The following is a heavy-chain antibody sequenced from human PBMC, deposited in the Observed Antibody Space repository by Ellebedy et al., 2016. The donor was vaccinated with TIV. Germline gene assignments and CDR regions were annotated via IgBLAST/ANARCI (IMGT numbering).Heavy chain of an antibody. V-gene: IGHV3-53*01. Sequence: GESLKISCVVSGFTISSNYMSWVRQAPGKGLEWVSIIYSAGNTYYADSAKGRFTISRDTSKNTLYLQLNRLRGEDTAVYYCARVDLGLAFHYWGRGALATVSS. D-gene: IGHD1-26*01. CDR3: ARVDLGLAFHY. CDR1: GFTISSNY. CDR2: IYSAGNT. J-gene: IGHJ4*02.